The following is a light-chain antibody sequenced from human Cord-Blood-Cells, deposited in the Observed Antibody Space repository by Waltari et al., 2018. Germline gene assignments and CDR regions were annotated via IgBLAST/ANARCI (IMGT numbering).Light chain of an antibody. CDR3: SSYAGSNNVV. CDR1: SSDVGGYNY. V-gene: IGLV2-8*01. CDR2: EVS. Sequence: QSALTQPPSASGSPGQSVTISCTGTSSDVGGYNYVSWYQQHPGKAPKLLIYEVSKRTSWVPDRFSRFKSGNTAALTVSGLQAEGGADYYCSSYAGSNNVVFGGGTKLTVL. J-gene: IGLJ2*01.